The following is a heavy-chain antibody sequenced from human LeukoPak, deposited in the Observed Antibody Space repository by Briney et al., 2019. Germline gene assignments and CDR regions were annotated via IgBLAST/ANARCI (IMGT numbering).Heavy chain of an antibody. D-gene: IGHD3-9*01. CDR1: GFTFSSYA. J-gene: IGHJ3*02. V-gene: IGHV3-30-3*01. Sequence: GGSLRLSCAASGFTFSSYAMHWVRQAPGKWLEWVAFISYDGSNKYYADSVKGRFTISRDNSKNTLYLQMNSLRAEDTAVYYCARGVLRYFDWTDAFDIWGQGTMVTVSS. CDR3: ARGVLRYFDWTDAFDI. CDR2: ISYDGSNK.